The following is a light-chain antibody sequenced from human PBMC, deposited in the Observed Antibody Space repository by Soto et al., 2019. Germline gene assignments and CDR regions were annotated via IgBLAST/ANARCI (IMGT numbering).Light chain of an antibody. CDR2: AAS. Sequence: DIQMTQSPSSLSASVGDRVTITCRASQGISNDLAVYQQKPGKVPKLLIYAASTLQSGVPSRFSGSGSGTDFPHTISRLQPEDVATYYYQQYNDAPWPFGPGTKVEI. J-gene: IGKJ1*01. V-gene: IGKV1-27*01. CDR1: QGISND. CDR3: QQYNDAPWP.